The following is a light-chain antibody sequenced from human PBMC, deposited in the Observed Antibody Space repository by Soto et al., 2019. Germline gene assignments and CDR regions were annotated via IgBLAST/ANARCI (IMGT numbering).Light chain of an antibody. J-gene: IGKJ1*01. CDR1: QSISSW. Sequence: DIQMTQSPSTLSASVGDRVTITCRASQSISSWLAWYQQKLGRAPRLLICDASSLESGVPSRFSGSGYGTEFTLTISSLQPDDFATYYCQQYNSYWTVGQGTKVDIK. CDR3: QQYNSYWT. V-gene: IGKV1-5*01. CDR2: DAS.